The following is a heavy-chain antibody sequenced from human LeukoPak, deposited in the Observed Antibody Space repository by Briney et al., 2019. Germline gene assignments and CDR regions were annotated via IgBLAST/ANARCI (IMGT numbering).Heavy chain of an antibody. V-gene: IGHV3-11*01. CDR1: GFTFSDYY. CDR2: ISSSGSTI. CDR3: ARDALWGNDYLYYYYGMDV. D-gene: IGHD5-12*01. J-gene: IGHJ6*02. Sequence: PGGSLRLSCAASGFTFSDYYMSWIRQAPGKGLEWVSYISSSGSTIYYADSVKGRFTISRDNAKNSLYLQMNSLRAEDTAVYYCARDALWGNDYLYYYYGMDVWGQGTTVTVSS.